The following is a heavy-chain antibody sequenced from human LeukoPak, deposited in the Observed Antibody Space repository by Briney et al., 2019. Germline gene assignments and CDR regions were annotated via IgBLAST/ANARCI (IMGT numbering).Heavy chain of an antibody. CDR3: ARAGFYSSGYWFDP. CDR2: ISSSASTT. V-gene: IGHV3-11*01. Sequence: GGSLRLSCAASGFTFSDYYMSWVRQAPGKGLEWVSYISSSASTTYYADSVKGRFTISRDNAKNSLYLQMNSLRAEDTAVYYCARAGFYSSGYWFDPWGQGTLVTVSS. D-gene: IGHD3-22*01. CDR1: GFTFSDYY. J-gene: IGHJ5*02.